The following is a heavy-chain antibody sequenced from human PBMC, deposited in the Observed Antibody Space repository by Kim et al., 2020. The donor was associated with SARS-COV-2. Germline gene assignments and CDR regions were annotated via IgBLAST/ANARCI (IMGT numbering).Heavy chain of an antibody. J-gene: IGHJ6*02. Sequence: SQTLSLTCAISGDSVSSNSAAWNWIRQSPSRGLEWLGRTYYRSKWYNDYAVSVKSRITINPDTSKNQFSLQLNSVTPEDTAVYYCAREGSYGSGSSISGDGMDVWGQGTTVTVSS. D-gene: IGHD3-10*01. V-gene: IGHV6-1*01. CDR1: GDSVSSNSAA. CDR3: AREGSYGSGSSISGDGMDV. CDR2: TYYRSKWYN.